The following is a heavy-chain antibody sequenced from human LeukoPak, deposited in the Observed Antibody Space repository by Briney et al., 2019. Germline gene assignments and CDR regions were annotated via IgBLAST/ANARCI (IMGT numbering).Heavy chain of an antibody. V-gene: IGHV4-39*07. CDR1: GGSISSSSYY. D-gene: IGHD1-7*01. CDR3: ARGISNSNYEVNKWFDP. Sequence: SETLSLTCTVSGGSISSSSYYWGWIRQPPGKGLEWIGSINHSGSTYYNPSLKSRVTISVDTSKNQFSLKLSSVTAADTAVYYCARGISNSNYEVNKWFDPWGQGTLVTVSS. CDR2: INHSGST. J-gene: IGHJ5*02.